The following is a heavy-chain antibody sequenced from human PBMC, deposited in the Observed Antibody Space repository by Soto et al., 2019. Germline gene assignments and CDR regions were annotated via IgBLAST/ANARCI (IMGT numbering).Heavy chain of an antibody. Sequence: GGSLRLSCAASGFTFSSYGMHWVRQAPGKGLEWVAVISYDGSNKYYADSVKGRFTISRDNSKNTLYLQMNSLRAEDTAVYYCAKDAFVGDYYGSGSHSPYFDYWGQGTLVTVSS. CDR2: ISYDGSNK. J-gene: IGHJ4*02. CDR1: GFTFSSYG. D-gene: IGHD3-10*01. CDR3: AKDAFVGDYYGSGSHSPYFDY. V-gene: IGHV3-30*18.